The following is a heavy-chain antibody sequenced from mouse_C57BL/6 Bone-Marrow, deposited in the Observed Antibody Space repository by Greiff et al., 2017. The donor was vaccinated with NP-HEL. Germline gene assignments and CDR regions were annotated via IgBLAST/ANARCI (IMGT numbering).Heavy chain of an antibody. D-gene: IGHD2-2*01. V-gene: IGHV3-8*01. CDR1: GYSITSDY. Sequence: EVKLVESGPGLAKPSQTLSLTCSVTGYSITSDYWNWIRKFPGNKLEYMGYISYSGSTYYNPSLKSRISITRDTSKNQYYLQLKSVTTEDTATDYCARSPLWLRRNYYAMDYWGQGTSVTVSS. CDR2: ISYSGST. J-gene: IGHJ4*01. CDR3: ARSPLWLRRNYYAMDY.